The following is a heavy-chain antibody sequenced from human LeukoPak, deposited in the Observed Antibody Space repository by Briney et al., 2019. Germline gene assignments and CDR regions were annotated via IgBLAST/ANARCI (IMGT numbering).Heavy chain of an antibody. CDR3: AREVTTTHTFEI. CDR2: IYYSGST. D-gene: IGHD1-1*01. V-gene: IGHV4-59*01. Sequence: KPSETLSLTCAVYGGSISSYYWSWIRQSPGKGLEWIGYIYYSGSTNYNPSLKSRVTILLDTSKNQFSLKLTSVTAADTAVYYCAREVTTTHTFEIWGQGTMVTVSS. J-gene: IGHJ3*02. CDR1: GGSISSYY.